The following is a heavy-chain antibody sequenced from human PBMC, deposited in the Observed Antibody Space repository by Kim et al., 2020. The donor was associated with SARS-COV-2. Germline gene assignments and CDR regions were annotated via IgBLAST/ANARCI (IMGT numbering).Heavy chain of an antibody. CDR1: GGSFSGYY. V-gene: IGHV4-34*01. J-gene: IGHJ6*02. D-gene: IGHD6-19*01. CDR2: INHSGST. Sequence: SETLSLTCAVYGGSFSGYYWSWIRQPPGKGLEWIGEINHSGSTNYNPSLKSRVTISVDTSKNRFSLKLSSVTAADTAVYYCAGARIAVAGTTPDSDSYYYYGMDVWGQGTTVTVSS. CDR3: AGARIAVAGTTPDSDSYYYYGMDV.